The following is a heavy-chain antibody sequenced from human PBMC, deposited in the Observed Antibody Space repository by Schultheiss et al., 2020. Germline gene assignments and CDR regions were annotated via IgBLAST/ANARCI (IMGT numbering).Heavy chain of an antibody. J-gene: IGHJ6*02. Sequence: AVKVSCKASGCTFSSYALSWVRQAPGQGLEWMGGIIPIFGTANYAQKFQGRVTITADESTSTAYMELSSLRSEDTAVYYCAGYCSSTSCSDPWYYYGMDVWGQGTPVTVSS. D-gene: IGHD2-2*01. CDR3: AGYCSSTSCSDPWYYYGMDV. CDR2: IIPIFGTA. CDR1: GCTFSSYA. V-gene: IGHV1-69*13.